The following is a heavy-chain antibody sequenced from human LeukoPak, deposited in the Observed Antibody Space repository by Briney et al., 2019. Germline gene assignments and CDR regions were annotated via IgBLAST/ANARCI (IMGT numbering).Heavy chain of an antibody. CDR3: ARDQVSIAGTGIDY. CDR1: GFTFGDYY. J-gene: IGHJ4*02. CDR2: ISSSGNSI. V-gene: IGHV3-11*04. Sequence: GGSLRLSCAASGFTFGDYYMSWIRQAPGKGPEWVSYISSSGNSISYADSVKGRFTISRDNAKNSLFLQMNSLRAEDTAVYYCARDQVSIAGTGIDYWGQGTLVTVSS. D-gene: IGHD6-13*01.